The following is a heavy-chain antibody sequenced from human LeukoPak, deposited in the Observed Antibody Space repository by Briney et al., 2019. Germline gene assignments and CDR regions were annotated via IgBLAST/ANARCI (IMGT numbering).Heavy chain of an antibody. J-gene: IGHJ6*02. CDR2: IYYSGTT. CDR3: ARGAEMDFDWLAKYYYYAMDV. CDR1: GGSVSSGDYY. D-gene: IGHD3-9*01. V-gene: IGHV4-30-4*01. Sequence: SQTLSLTCTVSGGSVSSGDYYWSWIRQPPGKGLEWIGYIYYSGTTYYNPSLKSRVIISLDTSKNHFSLKLSSMTAADTAVYYCARGAEMDFDWLAKYYYYAMDVWGQGTTVTVSS.